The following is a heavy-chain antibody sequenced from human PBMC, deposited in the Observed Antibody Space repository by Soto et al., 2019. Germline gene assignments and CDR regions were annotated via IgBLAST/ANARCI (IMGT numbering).Heavy chain of an antibody. Sequence: PGESLKISCEGSVYSFTSYWISWVRQMPGKGLEWMGRIDPSDSYTNYSPSFQGHVTISADKSISTAYLQWSSLKASDTAMYYCARSSIDTAMVTPPDYWGQGNLVTVYS. CDR3: ARSSIDTAMVTPPDY. V-gene: IGHV5-10-1*01. CDR1: VYSFTSYW. J-gene: IGHJ4*02. CDR2: IDPSDSYT. D-gene: IGHD5-18*01.